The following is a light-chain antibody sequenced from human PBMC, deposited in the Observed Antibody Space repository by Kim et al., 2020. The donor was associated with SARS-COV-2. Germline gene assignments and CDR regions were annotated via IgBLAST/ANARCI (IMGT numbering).Light chain of an antibody. CDR3: ETWDSNISV. J-gene: IGLJ3*02. CDR2: LESSGSY. Sequence: QPVLTQSSSASASLGSSVKVTCTLSSGHSSNIIAWHQQRPGQAPRYLMKLESSGSYTKGSGVPDRFSGSSSGADRYLTISNLQSEDEADYYCETWDSNISVFGGGTQLIVL. V-gene: IGLV4-60*03. CDR1: SGHSSNI.